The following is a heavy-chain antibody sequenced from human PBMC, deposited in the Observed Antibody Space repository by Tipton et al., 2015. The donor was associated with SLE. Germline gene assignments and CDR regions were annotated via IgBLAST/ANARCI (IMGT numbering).Heavy chain of an antibody. Sequence: TLSLTCTVSGGSISSYYWSWIRQPPGKGLEWIGYIYYSGSTNYNPSLKSRVTISVDPSKNQFSLRLSSVTAADTAVYYCARTRIAAAFCDYWGQGTRVTGSS. CDR2: IYYSGST. V-gene: IGHV4-59*08. J-gene: IGHJ4*02. CDR3: ARTRIAAAFCDY. CDR1: GGSISSYY. D-gene: IGHD6-13*01.